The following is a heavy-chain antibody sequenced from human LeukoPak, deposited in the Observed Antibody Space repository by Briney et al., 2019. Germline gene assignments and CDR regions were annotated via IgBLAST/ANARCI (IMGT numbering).Heavy chain of an antibody. Sequence: SVKVSCNASGGSFSSYALSWVRQAPGQGLEWMGWMHPDSGGTKCAQKFQGRLTMTRDTSISTGYMELTRLRSDDTAIYYCARFGTDALDIWGQGTMVTVSS. J-gene: IGHJ3*02. CDR1: GGSFSSYA. V-gene: IGHV1-2*02. CDR3: ARFGTDALDI. CDR2: MHPDSGGT. D-gene: IGHD1-14*01.